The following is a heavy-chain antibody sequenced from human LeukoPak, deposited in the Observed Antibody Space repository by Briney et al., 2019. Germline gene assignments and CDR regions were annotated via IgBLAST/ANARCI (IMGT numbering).Heavy chain of an antibody. CDR3: AKDMGESYSGSSWPDY. V-gene: IGHV3-43D*03. CDR2: ISWDGVSA. Sequence: SGGSLRLSCAASGFTFDDYAMHWVRQAPGKGLEWVSLISWDGVSAYYADSVKGRFTISRDNSKNSLYLQMNSLRAEDTALYYCAKDMGESYSGSSWPDYWGQGTLVTVSS. D-gene: IGHD1-26*01. J-gene: IGHJ4*02. CDR1: GFTFDDYA.